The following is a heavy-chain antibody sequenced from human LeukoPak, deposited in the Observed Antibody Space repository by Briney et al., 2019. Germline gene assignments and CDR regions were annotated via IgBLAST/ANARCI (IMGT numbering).Heavy chain of an antibody. CDR1: GFTFSNYA. V-gene: IGHV3-23*01. CDR2: ISGSGGST. D-gene: IGHD3-22*01. Sequence: GGSLRLSCAASGFTFSNYAMSWVRQAPGKGLEWVSGISGSGGSTYYADSVKGRFTISRDNSQNTLYLQMSSLRAEDTAVYYCAKGDTHYYGSCGYYYWGQGTLVTVSS. CDR3: AKGDTHYYGSCGYYY. J-gene: IGHJ4*02.